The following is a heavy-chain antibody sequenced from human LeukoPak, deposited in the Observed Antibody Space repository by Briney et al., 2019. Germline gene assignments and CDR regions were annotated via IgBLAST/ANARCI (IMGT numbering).Heavy chain of an antibody. V-gene: IGHV3-23*01. D-gene: IGHD6-19*01. J-gene: IGHJ4*02. CDR2: IVGSST. CDR3: TRDYPGSSWFN. CDR1: GFTVRDYH. Sequence: GGSLRLSCAASGFTVRDYHMSWIRQAPGKGLELVSAIVGSSTHHADSVKGRFTISRGNFKNTLNLQMNSLRAEDSAIYYCTRDYPGSSWFNWGQGTLVTVSS.